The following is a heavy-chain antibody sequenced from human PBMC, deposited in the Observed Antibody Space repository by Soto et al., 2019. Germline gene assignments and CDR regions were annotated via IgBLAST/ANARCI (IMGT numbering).Heavy chain of an antibody. J-gene: IGHJ4*02. V-gene: IGHV3-30-3*01. CDR3: ARDVAAPRTYYFDY. CDR1: GFTFSSYA. CDR2: ISYDGSNK. D-gene: IGHD6-6*01. Sequence: HPGGSLRLSCAASGFTFSSYAMHWVRQAPGKGLEWVAVISYDGSNKYYADSVKGRFTISRDNSKNTLYLQMNSLRAEDTAVYYCARDVAAPRTYYFDYWGQGTLVTVSS.